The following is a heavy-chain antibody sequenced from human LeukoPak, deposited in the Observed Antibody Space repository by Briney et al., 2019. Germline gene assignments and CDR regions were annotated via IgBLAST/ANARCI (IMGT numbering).Heavy chain of an antibody. V-gene: IGHV1-69*02. Sequence: ASVKVSCKASGGTFSSYTISWVRQAPGQGLEWMGRIIPILGIANYAQEFQGRVTITADKSTSTAYMELSSLRSEDTAVYYCARGRSDSSGYYPYFDYWGQGTLVTVSS. D-gene: IGHD3-22*01. CDR3: ARGRSDSSGYYPYFDY. CDR1: GGTFSSYT. CDR2: IIPILGIA. J-gene: IGHJ4*02.